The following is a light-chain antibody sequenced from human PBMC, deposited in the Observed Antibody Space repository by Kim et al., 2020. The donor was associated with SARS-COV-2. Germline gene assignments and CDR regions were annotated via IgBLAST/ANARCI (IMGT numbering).Light chain of an antibody. CDR1: SSDVGGYNY. Sequence: QSVTISCTGTSSDVGGYNYVSWYQQQRGKVPHIMIFGVSKRPSGVPDRFSGSKSGNTASLTVSGLQDEDEADYYCRSYRGNSNFVFGGGTKVTVL. CDR3: RSYRGNSNFV. V-gene: IGLV2-8*01. J-gene: IGLJ2*01. CDR2: GVS.